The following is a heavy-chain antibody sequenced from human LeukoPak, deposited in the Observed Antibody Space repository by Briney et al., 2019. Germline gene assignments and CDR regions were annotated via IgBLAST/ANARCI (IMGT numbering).Heavy chain of an antibody. J-gene: IGHJ2*01. V-gene: IGHV5-51*01. Sequence: GESLKISCKGSGDSFTTYWIGWVRQMPGKGLEWMGIIYPGDSDTRYSPSFQGQVTISADKSISTAYLQWSSLKASDTAMYYCARLTDYRGKSGYWYFDLCGRGTLVTVSS. CDR2: IYPGDSDT. CDR1: GDSFTTYW. CDR3: ARLTDYRGKSGYWYFDL. D-gene: IGHD4-23*01.